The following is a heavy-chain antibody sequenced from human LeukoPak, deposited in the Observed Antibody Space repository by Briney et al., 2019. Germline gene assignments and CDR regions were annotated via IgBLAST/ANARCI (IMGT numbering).Heavy chain of an antibody. CDR2: IIPIFCTA. Sequence: SSVKVSCKACGGTLSSYAISLVLQAPGQGHEGMVGIIPIFCTANYAHKFQDRVTITADESTSTPYMDLSSLRSEDPVVYYCARVQIGVFPPPMSGDWYFHLGGRGTLVTVPS. V-gene: IGHV1-69*13. CDR3: ARVQIGVFPPPMSGDWYFHL. J-gene: IGHJ2*01. CDR1: GGTLSSYA. D-gene: IGHD3-10*02.